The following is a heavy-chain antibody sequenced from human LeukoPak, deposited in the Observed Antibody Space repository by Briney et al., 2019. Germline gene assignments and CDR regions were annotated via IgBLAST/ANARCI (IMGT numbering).Heavy chain of an antibody. D-gene: IGHD1-26*01. V-gene: IGHV3-48*03. CDR1: GFTFSSYE. CDR2: ISSSGSTI. Sequence: AWGSLRLSCAASGFTFSSYEMNWVRQAPGKGLEWVSYISSSGSTIYYADSVKGRFTISRDNAKNSLYLQMNSLRAEDTAVYYCARESLGSYYVGNWFDPWGQGTLVTVSS. J-gene: IGHJ5*02. CDR3: ARESLGSYYVGNWFDP.